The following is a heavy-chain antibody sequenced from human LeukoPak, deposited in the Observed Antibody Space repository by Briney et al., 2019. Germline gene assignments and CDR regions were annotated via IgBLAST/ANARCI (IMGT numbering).Heavy chain of an antibody. D-gene: IGHD1-1*01. J-gene: IGHJ4*02. CDR3: AKEGPTGTTTFDY. V-gene: IGHV3-23*01. CDR1: GFTFSSYA. CDR2: ISENGGTT. Sequence: PGGSLRLSCAASGFTFSSYAMSWLRQAPGKGLEWVSAISENGGTTYYADSVKGRPTISRDNSKNTLSLQLNSLRAEDTAVYYCAKEGPTGTTTFDYWGQGTLVTVSS.